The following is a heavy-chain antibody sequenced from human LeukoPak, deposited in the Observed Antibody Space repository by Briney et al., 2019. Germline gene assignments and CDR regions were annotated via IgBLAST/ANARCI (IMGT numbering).Heavy chain of an antibody. CDR2: IYASGST. J-gene: IGHJ4*02. Sequence: PSETLPLICTVSGGSISSYYWTWIRQPAGKGLEWIGRIYASGSTNYNPSLKSRVTLALDTSKNQFSLKLSSVTAADTAVYYCAREAVYYGSGSLDYWGQGTLVTVSS. CDR1: GGSISSYY. V-gene: IGHV4-4*07. CDR3: AREAVYYGSGSLDY. D-gene: IGHD3-10*01.